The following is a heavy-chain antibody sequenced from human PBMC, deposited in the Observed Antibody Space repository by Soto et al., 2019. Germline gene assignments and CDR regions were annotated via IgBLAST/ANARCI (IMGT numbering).Heavy chain of an antibody. CDR1: GGTFSSYA. CDR3: ARVTSMVRGVIDKWFDT. CDR2: IIPMYGPA. J-gene: IGHJ5*01. Sequence: QVPLVQSGAEVKKPGSSVTVSCKASGGTFSSYAIHWVRQAPGQGLEWMGGIIPMYGPAKYAQRFQGRVTITADESTTTVYMELTSLTSQDPAVYYCARVTSMVRGVIDKWFDTWGHGTLVTVSS. V-gene: IGHV1-69*01. D-gene: IGHD3-10*01.